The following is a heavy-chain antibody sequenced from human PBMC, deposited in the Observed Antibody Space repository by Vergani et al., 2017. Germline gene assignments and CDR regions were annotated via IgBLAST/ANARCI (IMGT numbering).Heavy chain of an antibody. V-gene: IGHV1-8*01. CDR1: GYTFTSYD. Sequence: QVQLVQSGAEVKKPGASVKVSCKASGYTFTSYDINWVRQATGQGLEWMGWMNPNSGNTGYAQKFQGRVTMTRNTSISTADMELSSLRSEDTAVYYCARGGSGTMFGVVIIGDYYYMDVWGEGTAVTVSS. J-gene: IGHJ6*03. CDR3: ARGGSGTMFGVVIIGDYYYMDV. D-gene: IGHD3-3*01. CDR2: MNPNSGNT.